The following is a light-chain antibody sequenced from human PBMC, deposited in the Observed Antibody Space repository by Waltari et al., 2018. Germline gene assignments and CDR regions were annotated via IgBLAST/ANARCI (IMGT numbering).Light chain of an antibody. CDR2: DAS. V-gene: IGKV3-11*01. Sequence: EIVLTQSPATLSLSPGERATLSCRASHGVSSYLAWYQQKPGQAPRLLIYDASNRATGIPARFSGSGSGTDFTLTISSLEPEDFAVYYCQQRSNWPPYTFGQGTKLEIK. CDR1: HGVSSY. J-gene: IGKJ2*01. CDR3: QQRSNWPPYT.